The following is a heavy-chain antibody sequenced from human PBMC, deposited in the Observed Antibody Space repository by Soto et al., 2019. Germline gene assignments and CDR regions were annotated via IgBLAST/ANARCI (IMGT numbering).Heavy chain of an antibody. V-gene: IGHV4-31*02. CDR3: ASIYDSSGYYYGNNWFDP. D-gene: IGHD3-22*01. CDR2: IYYSGGT. J-gene: IGHJ5*02. CDR1: GASIGSGDYY. Sequence: SETLSLTCTVSGASIGSGDYYWSWIRQHPGKGLEWIGYIYYSGGTYYNPSLKSRVTILVDTSKNQFSLELSSVIAADTAVYYCASIYDSSGYYYGNNWFDPWGQGTLVTVSS.